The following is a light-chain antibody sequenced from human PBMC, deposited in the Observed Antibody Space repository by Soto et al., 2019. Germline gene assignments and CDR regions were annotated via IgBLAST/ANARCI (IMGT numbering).Light chain of an antibody. CDR1: QSISDT. CDR2: GAS. Sequence: EIVVRLSPATLPVSPGGRATLSCRASQSISDTLAWYQQKPGQAPRLLIHGASTRAPGFPARFSGSGSGTEFTLTISSLQSEDFAVYYCQQYDNLPITFGQGTRLETK. V-gene: IGKV3-15*01. CDR3: QQYDNLPIT. J-gene: IGKJ5*01.